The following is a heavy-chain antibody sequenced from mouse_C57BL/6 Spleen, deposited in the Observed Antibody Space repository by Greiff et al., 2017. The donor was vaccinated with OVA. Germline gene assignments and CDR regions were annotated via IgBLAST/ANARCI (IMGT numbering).Heavy chain of an antibody. D-gene: IGHD1-1*01. CDR3: AREITTVVNAMDY. CDR1: GYSITSGYY. CDR2: ISYDGSN. V-gene: IGHV3-6*01. J-gene: IGHJ4*01. Sequence: EVKLQESGPGLVKPSQSLSLPCSVTGYSITSGYYWNWIRQFPGNKLEWMGYISYDGSNNYNPSLKNRISITRDTSKNQFFLKLNSVTTEDTATYYCAREITTVVNAMDYWGQGTSVTVSS.